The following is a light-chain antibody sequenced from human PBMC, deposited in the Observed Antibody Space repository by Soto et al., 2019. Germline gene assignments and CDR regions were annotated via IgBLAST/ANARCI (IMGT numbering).Light chain of an antibody. CDR2: AAS. CDR1: QGISSY. CDR3: QQYYSYPRT. V-gene: IGKV1-8*01. Sequence: AIRMTQYPSSLSASTGDIVTITCRSSQGISSYLAWYQQKPGKAPKLLIYAASTLQSGVPSRFSGSGSGTDFTLTISCLQSEDFETYYCQQYYSYPRTFGQGTKVDIK. J-gene: IGKJ1*01.